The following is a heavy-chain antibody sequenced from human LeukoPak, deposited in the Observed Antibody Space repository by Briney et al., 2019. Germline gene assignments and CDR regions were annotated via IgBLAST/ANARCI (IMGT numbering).Heavy chain of an antibody. CDR3: ARTPWGNWTLDY. CDR1: GGTFSSYA. CDR2: IIHMFGTA. D-gene: IGHD1-1*01. V-gene: IGHV1-69*05. J-gene: IGHJ4*02. Sequence: GASVTVSCKASGGTFSSYAISWVRQAPGQGLEWMGGIIHMFGTANYAQQFQGRVTITTDESTSTAYMELSSLRSEDTAVYYCARTPWGNWTLDYWGQGTLVTVSS.